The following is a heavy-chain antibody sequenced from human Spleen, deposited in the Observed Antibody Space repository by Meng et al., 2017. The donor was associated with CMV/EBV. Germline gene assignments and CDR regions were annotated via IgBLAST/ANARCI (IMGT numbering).Heavy chain of an antibody. J-gene: IGHJ4*02. V-gene: IGHV4-59*01. D-gene: IGHD2-2*01. CDR1: GGSISSYY. CDR3: ARGYCSSTSCFPFDY. CDR2: IYYSGST. Sequence: SETLSLTCTVSGGSISSYYWSWIRQPPGKGLEWIGYIYYSGSTNYNPSLKSRVTISVDTSKNQFSLKLSSVTAADTAVYYCARGYCSSTSCFPFDYWGQGTLVTVSS.